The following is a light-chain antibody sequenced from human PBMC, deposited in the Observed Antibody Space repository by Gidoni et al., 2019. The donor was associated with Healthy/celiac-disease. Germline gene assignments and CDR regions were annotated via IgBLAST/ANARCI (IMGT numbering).Light chain of an antibody. CDR3: QQYGSSPYT. CDR1: KNVSSSY. V-gene: IGKV3-20*01. Sequence: GSVSVAPGEEASITSRAGKNVSSSYLAWDQQKPGQAPKLLIYGAYSRETGIPDRFSGSGSGTDFTLTISRLEPEDFAMYYCQQYGSSPYTFGQGTKLEIK. J-gene: IGKJ2*01. CDR2: GAY.